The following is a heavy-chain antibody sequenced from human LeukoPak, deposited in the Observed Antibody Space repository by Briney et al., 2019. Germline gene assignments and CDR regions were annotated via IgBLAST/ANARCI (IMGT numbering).Heavy chain of an antibody. V-gene: IGHV3-23*01. D-gene: IGHD6-13*01. CDR3: ARDRIEGEWGSPAAASDY. J-gene: IGHJ4*02. Sequence: PGGSLRLSCAASGFTFSNYAMSWVRQAPGKGLEWVSGISGTGGTTYYADSVKGRFTISRDKSKNTLYLQMNSLRAEDTAVYYCARDRIEGEWGSPAAASDYWGQGTLVTVSS. CDR1: GFTFSNYA. CDR2: ISGTGGTT.